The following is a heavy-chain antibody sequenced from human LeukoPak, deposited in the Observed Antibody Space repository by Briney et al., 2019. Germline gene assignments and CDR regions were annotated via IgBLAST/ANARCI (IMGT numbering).Heavy chain of an antibody. Sequence: ASVKVSCKASGGTFISYAISWVRQAPGQGLEWMGWISAYNGNTNYAQKLQGRVTITTDTSTSTAYMELRSLRSDDTAVYYCARARQDIVVVPAPLQRHYMDVWGKGTTVSVSS. CDR1: GGTFISYA. V-gene: IGHV1-18*01. CDR3: ARARQDIVVVPAPLQRHYMDV. CDR2: ISAYNGNT. J-gene: IGHJ6*03. D-gene: IGHD2-2*01.